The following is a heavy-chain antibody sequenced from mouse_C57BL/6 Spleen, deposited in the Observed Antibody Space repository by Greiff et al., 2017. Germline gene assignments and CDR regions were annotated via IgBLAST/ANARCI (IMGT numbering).Heavy chain of an antibody. Sequence: VQLQQSGAELVKPGASVKLSCKASGYTFTSYWMHWGKQKPGHGLEGIGMIRPFSDSTNSNAKIKGQATLTIEPSPSTAYTPLSSLRCEDSAVSYCARGGYYAMDYWGQGTSVTVSS. CDR3: ARGGYYAMDY. V-gene: IGHV1-64*01. CDR2: IRPFSDST. CDR1: GYTFTSYW. J-gene: IGHJ4*01.